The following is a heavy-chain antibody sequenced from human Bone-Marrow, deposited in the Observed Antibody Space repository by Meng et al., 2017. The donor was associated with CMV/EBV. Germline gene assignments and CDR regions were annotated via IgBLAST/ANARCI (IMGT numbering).Heavy chain of an antibody. CDR3: ARDRYYYDSSGYYSY. D-gene: IGHD3-22*01. J-gene: IGHJ4*02. CDR1: GFTFSSYW. CDR2: IKQDGSEK. V-gene: IGHV3-7*01. Sequence: ESLKISCAASGFTFSSYWMSWVRQAPGKGLEWVANIKQDGSEKYYVDSVKGRFTISRDNAKNSLYLQMNSLRAEDTAVYYCARDRYYYDSSGYYSYWGQGTLVTVSS.